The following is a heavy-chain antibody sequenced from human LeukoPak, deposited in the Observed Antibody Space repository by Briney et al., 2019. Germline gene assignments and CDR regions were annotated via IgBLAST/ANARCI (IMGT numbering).Heavy chain of an antibody. V-gene: IGHV3-23*01. CDR2: ISGSGAMT. Sequence: GGSLRLSCAASGFTFSSYAMSWVRQAPGKGLEWVSYISGSGAMTYYADSVKGRFTISTDNAMDTPYLQMNSLRADDTDVYYCVKDRVDGSGSQFDSWGEGSLVIVSS. CDR3: VKDRVDGSGSQFDS. J-gene: IGHJ4*02. CDR1: GFTFSSYA. D-gene: IGHD3-10*01.